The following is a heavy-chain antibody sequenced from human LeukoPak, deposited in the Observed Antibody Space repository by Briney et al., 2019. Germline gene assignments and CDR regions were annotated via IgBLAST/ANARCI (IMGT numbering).Heavy chain of an antibody. Sequence: PGKSLRLSCAASGFTFTNYAMHWVRQAPGKGLEWVAVISNDGNNEFYADSVKGRFTISRDRSKNTLYLQLGSLRAEGTALYYCTRVLYSSTWSPYSWGQGTLVTVSS. CDR2: ISNDGNNE. V-gene: IGHV3-30*03. D-gene: IGHD6-13*01. J-gene: IGHJ5*02. CDR1: GFTFTNYA. CDR3: TRVLYSSTWSPYS.